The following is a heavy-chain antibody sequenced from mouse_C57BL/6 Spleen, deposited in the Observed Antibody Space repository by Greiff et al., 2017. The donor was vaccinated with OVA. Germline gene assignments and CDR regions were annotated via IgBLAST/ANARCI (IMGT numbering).Heavy chain of an antibody. CDR3: ARSYYGSSSLYYFDY. Sequence: QVQLQQSGPELVKPGASVKISCKASGYTFTDYYINWVKQRPGQGLEWIGWIFPGSGSTYYNEKFKGKATLTVDKSSSTAYMLLSSLTSEDSAVYFCARSYYGSSSLYYFDYWGQGTTLTVSS. V-gene: IGHV1-75*01. D-gene: IGHD1-1*01. CDR1: GYTFTDYY. J-gene: IGHJ2*01. CDR2: IFPGSGST.